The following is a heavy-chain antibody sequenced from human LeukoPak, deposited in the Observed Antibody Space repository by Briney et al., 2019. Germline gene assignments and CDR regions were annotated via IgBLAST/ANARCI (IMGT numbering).Heavy chain of an antibody. CDR3: AREGPIAAAGESFSWYYYYMDV. V-gene: IGHV3-23*01. D-gene: IGHD6-13*01. CDR1: GFTFSNYA. J-gene: IGHJ6*03. Sequence: GGSLRLSCAASGFTFSNYAMSWVRQAPGKGLEWFSAISVSGGTTYYADSVKGRFTISRDNSKNTLYLQMNSLRAEDTAVYYCAREGPIAAAGESFSWYYYYMDVWGKGTTVTVSS. CDR2: ISVSGGTT.